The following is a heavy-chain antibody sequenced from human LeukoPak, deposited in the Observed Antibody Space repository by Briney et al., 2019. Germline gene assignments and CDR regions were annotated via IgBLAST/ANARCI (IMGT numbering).Heavy chain of an antibody. CDR3: ARYYYCSSGYPYYFYY. D-gene: IGHD3-22*01. V-gene: IGHV3-53*01. Sequence: GRSLRLSWAASGLIVSNNYMSWVRQAQGDWREWVSVIYSGGRTYYPPSVKGRLTISRDTSKNTVYLQINSSRAEDTAVYYWARYYYCSSGYPYYFYYWGQGNLVTVSP. CDR1: GLIVSNNY. J-gene: IGHJ4*02. CDR2: IYSGGRT.